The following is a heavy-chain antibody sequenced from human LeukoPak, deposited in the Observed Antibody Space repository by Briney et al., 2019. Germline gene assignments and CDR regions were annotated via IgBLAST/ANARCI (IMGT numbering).Heavy chain of an antibody. CDR1: GGSISSYY. D-gene: IGHD6-19*01. Sequence: SETLSLTCTVSGGSISSYYWSWIRQPAGKGLEWSGGIYTSGSTNYNPSLNSRVTMSVDTSKNQFSLKLSSVTAADTAVYYCASGSGRPFDIWGQGTMVTVSS. CDR2: IYTSGST. J-gene: IGHJ3*02. V-gene: IGHV4-4*07. CDR3: ASGSGRPFDI.